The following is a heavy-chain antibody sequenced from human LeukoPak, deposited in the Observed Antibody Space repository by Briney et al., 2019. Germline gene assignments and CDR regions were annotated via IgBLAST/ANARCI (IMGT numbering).Heavy chain of an antibody. Sequence: PSETLSLTCAVYGGSFSGYYWSWIRQPPGKGLEWIGEINHSGSTNYNPPLKSRVTISVDTSKNQFSLKLSSVTAADTAVYYCARGQSTAAAGTRGTRAFDIWGQGTMVTVSS. CDR2: INHSGST. D-gene: IGHD6-13*01. CDR3: ARGQSTAAAGTRGTRAFDI. V-gene: IGHV4-34*01. J-gene: IGHJ3*02. CDR1: GGSFSGYY.